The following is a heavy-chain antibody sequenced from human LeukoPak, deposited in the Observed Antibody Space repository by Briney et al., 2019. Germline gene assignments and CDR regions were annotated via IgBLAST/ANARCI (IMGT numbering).Heavy chain of an antibody. CDR1: GFTFSIYG. Sequence: GGSLRLSCAASGFTFSIYGMSWVRQAPGKGLEWVSTISGRDSNTYYADSVEGRSIISRDNSRNTLYLQMNSLRAEDTAVYYCARRSDYGGNGNYFDYWGQGTPVTVSS. J-gene: IGHJ4*02. V-gene: IGHV3-23*01. CDR2: ISGRDSNT. D-gene: IGHD4-23*01. CDR3: ARRSDYGGNGNYFDY.